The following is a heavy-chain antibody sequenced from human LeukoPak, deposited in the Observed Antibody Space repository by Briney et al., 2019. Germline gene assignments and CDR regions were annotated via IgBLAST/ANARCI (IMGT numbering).Heavy chain of an antibody. CDR3: ARGYYYDSSGYYLPDY. CDR1: GYTFTNYY. V-gene: IGHV1-46*01. CDR2: FNPSGDST. D-gene: IGHD3-22*01. Sequence: ASVKVSCKASGYTFTNYYLHWVRQAPGQGLEWMGIFNPSGDSTTYAQEFQGRLTMTRDTSTSTVYMELSSLRSEDTAVYYCARGYYYDSSGYYLPDYWGQGTLVTVSS. J-gene: IGHJ4*02.